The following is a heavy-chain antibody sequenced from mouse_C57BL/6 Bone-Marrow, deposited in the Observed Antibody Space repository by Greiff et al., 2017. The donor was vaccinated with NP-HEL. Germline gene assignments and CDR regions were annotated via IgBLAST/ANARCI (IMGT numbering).Heavy chain of an antibody. CDR2: IWSVGST. V-gene: IGHV2-4*01. CDR3: AKNMDY. J-gene: IGHJ4*01. Sequence: VKVVESGPGLVQPSQSLSITCTVSGFSLTSYGVHWVRQPPGTGLEWLGVIWSVGSTDYNAAFISRLSISKDNSKSQVFFKMNSLQADDTAIYYCAKNMDYWGQGTSVTVSS. CDR1: GFSLTSYG.